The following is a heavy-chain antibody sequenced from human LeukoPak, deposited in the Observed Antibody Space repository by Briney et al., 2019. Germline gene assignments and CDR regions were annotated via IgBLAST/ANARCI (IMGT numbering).Heavy chain of an antibody. Sequence: SVKVSCKASGGTFSSYAISWVRQAPGQGLEWMGGIIPIFGTANYAQKFQGRVTITADESTSTAYMELSGLRSEDTAVYYCARGRGYSSSSSGYFDYWGQGTLVTVSS. V-gene: IGHV1-69*13. D-gene: IGHD6-6*01. CDR2: IIPIFGTA. CDR1: GGTFSSYA. CDR3: ARGRGYSSSSSGYFDY. J-gene: IGHJ4*02.